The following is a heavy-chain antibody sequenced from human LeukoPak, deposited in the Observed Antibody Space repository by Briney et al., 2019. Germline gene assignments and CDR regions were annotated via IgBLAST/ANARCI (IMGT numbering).Heavy chain of an antibody. D-gene: IGHD2-2*01. CDR3: AGGYQLLFSSGYGMDV. Sequence: SETLSLTCTVSGGSISSYYWSWIRQPPGKGLEWIGYIYYSGSTNYNPSLKSRVTISVDTSKNQFSLKLSSVTAADTAVYYCAGGYQLLFSSGYGMDVWGQGTTVIVSS. CDR1: GGSISSYY. V-gene: IGHV4-59*01. J-gene: IGHJ6*02. CDR2: IYYSGST.